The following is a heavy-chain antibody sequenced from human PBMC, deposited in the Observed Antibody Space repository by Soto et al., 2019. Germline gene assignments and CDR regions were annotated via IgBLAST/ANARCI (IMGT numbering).Heavy chain of an antibody. Sequence: GGSLRLSCAASGFTFDDYTMHWVRQAPGKGLEWVSLISWDGGSTYYADSVKGRFTISRDNSKNSLYLQMNSLRTEDTALYYCAKDLSDTTGTTALDYWGQGTLVTVSS. J-gene: IGHJ4*02. CDR3: AKDLSDTTGTTALDY. CDR2: ISWDGGST. CDR1: GFTFDDYT. D-gene: IGHD1-7*01. V-gene: IGHV3-43*01.